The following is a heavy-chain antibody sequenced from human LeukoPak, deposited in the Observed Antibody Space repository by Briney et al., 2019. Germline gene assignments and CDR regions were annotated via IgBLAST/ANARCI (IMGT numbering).Heavy chain of an antibody. Sequence: PSETLSLTCTVSGGSLSSSSYYWGWPRQPPGKGLEWIGSIYYSGSTYYNPSLKSRVTISVDTSKNQFSLKLSSVTAADTAVYYCARLPIAAAGIYFDYWGQGTLVTVSS. CDR2: IYYSGST. CDR1: GGSLSSSSYY. D-gene: IGHD6-13*01. V-gene: IGHV4-39*01. J-gene: IGHJ4*02. CDR3: ARLPIAAAGIYFDY.